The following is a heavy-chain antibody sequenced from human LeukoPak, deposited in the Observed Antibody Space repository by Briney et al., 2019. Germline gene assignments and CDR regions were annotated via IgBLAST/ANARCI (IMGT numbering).Heavy chain of an antibody. V-gene: IGHV1-2*02. D-gene: IGHD4-17*01. J-gene: IGHJ5*02. Sequence: ASVKVSCKASGYTXTGYYMHWVRQAPGQGLEWMGWINPNSGGTNYAQKFQGRVTMTRDTSISTAYMELSRLRSDDTAVYYCAISGLYGDYVALRFDPWGQGTLVTVSS. CDR3: AISGLYGDYVALRFDP. CDR1: GYTXTGYY. CDR2: INPNSGGT.